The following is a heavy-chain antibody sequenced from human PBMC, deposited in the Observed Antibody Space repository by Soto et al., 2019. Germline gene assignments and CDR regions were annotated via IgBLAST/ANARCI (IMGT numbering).Heavy chain of an antibody. J-gene: IGHJ4*02. V-gene: IGHV1-69*02. CDR1: GGTFSSYT. CDR2: IIPILGIA. Sequence: QVQLVQSGAEVKKPGSSVKVSCKASGGTFSSYTISWVRKAPGQGLEWMGRIIPILGIANYAQKFQGRVTITADKSTSTAYMELSSLRSEDTAVYYCASNSVAYCGGDCYSGYSYWGQGTLVTVSS. D-gene: IGHD2-21*01. CDR3: ASNSVAYCGGDCYSGYSY.